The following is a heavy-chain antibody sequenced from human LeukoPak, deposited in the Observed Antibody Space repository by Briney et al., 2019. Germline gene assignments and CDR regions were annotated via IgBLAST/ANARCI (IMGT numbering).Heavy chain of an antibody. CDR2: IYYSGST. J-gene: IGHJ4*02. Sequence: SETLSLTCTVSGGSISSSSYYWGWIRQPPGKGLEWIGSIYYSGSTYYNPSLKSRVTISVDTSKNQFSLKLSSVTAADTAVYYCASHPNYPSKRIGPGHYWGQETLVTVSS. CDR3: ASHPNYPSKRIGPGHY. D-gene: IGHD3/OR15-3a*01. V-gene: IGHV4-39*01. CDR1: GGSISSSSYY.